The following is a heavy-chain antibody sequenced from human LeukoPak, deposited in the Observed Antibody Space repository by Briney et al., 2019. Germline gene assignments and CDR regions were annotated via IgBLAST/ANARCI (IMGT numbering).Heavy chain of an antibody. J-gene: IGHJ4*02. Sequence: GGSLRLSCAASGFTFSSYATSWVRQAPGKGLEWVSAISGSGGSTYYADSVKGRFTISRDNSKNTLYLQMNSLRAEDTAVYYCAKGRAITAAGSPRFDYWGQGTLVTVSS. D-gene: IGHD6-13*01. V-gene: IGHV3-23*01. CDR2: ISGSGGST. CDR3: AKGRAITAAGSPRFDY. CDR1: GFTFSSYA.